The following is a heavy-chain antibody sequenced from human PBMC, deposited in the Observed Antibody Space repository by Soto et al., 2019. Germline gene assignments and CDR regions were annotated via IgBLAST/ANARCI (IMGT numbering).Heavy chain of an antibody. Sequence: QITLKESGTTLVKPTQTLTLTCTFSGFSLSTSRVGVGWIRQPQGKALDWIAVIYWDDAKAYRPSLKSRLTMVEDCSKNQLALTRTNMYRVDTVTYYFAHEYGGCSLYWGQCTLVTV. CDR2: IYWDDAK. V-gene: IGHV2-5*02. CDR1: GFSLSTSRVG. D-gene: IGHD1-26*01. J-gene: IGHJ4*02. CDR3: AHEYGGCSLY.